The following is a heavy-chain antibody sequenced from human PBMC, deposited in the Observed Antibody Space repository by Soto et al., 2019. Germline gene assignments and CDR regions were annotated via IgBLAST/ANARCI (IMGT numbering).Heavy chain of an antibody. V-gene: IGHV4-30-4*01. CDR3: ARLNYSSGWMGFDY. Sequence: PSETLSLTCTVSGGSISSGDYYWSWIRQPPGKGLEWIGYIYYSGSTYYNPSLKSRVTISVDTSKNQFSLKLSSVTAADTAVYYCARLNYSSGWMGFDYWGQGTLVTVSS. CDR1: GGSISSGDYY. D-gene: IGHD6-19*01. J-gene: IGHJ4*02. CDR2: IYYSGST.